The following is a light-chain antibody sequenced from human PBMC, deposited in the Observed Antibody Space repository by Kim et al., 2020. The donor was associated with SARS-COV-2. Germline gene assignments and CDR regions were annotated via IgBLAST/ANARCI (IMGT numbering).Light chain of an antibody. CDR3: QQYYSTPLT. CDR1: QSVLYSSNNKNY. J-gene: IGKJ2*01. CDR2: WAS. V-gene: IGKV4-1*01. Sequence: DIVMTQSPDSLAVSLGERATINCKPSQSVLYSSNNKNYLAWYQQKPGQPPKLLIYWASTRESGVPDRFSGSGSGTDFTLTISSLQAEDVAVYYCQQYYSTPLTFGQGTKLEI.